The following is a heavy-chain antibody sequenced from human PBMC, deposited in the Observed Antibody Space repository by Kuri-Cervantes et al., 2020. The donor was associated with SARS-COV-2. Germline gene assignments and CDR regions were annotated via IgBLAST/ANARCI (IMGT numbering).Heavy chain of an antibody. V-gene: IGHV4-30-2*02. D-gene: IGHD3-22*01. CDR2: IYHSGST. CDR1: GGSISSGGYS. Sequence: SETLSLTCAVSGGSISSGGYSWSWIRQPPGKGLEWIGYIYHSGSTYYNPSLKSRVTISVDTSKNQFSLKLSSVTAADTAVYYCATRTHYYDSSGYPLYWYFDLWGRGTLVTVSS. CDR3: ATRTHYYDSSGYPLYWYFDL. J-gene: IGHJ2*01.